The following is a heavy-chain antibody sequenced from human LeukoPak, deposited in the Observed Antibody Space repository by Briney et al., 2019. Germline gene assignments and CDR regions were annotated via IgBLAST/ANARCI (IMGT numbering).Heavy chain of an antibody. D-gene: IGHD3-16*01. J-gene: IGHJ4*02. CDR3: ARGVCLDY. Sequence: SETLSLTCAVYGGSFSGYYWSWIRQPPGKGLEWIGEINHSGSTNYNPSLKSRVTISVDTSKNQFSLKLSSVTAADTAVYYCARGVCLDYWGQGTLVTASS. CDR1: GGSFSGYY. CDR2: INHSGST. V-gene: IGHV4-34*01.